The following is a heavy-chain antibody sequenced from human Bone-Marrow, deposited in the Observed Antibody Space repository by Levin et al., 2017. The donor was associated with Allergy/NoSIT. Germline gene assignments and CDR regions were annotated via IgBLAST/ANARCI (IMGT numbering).Heavy chain of an antibody. D-gene: IGHD6-13*01. CDR1: GDSISNYY. Sequence: SQTLSLTCTVSGDSISNYYYTWIRQPPGKGLECIGYISNSGNTNYNPSLKSRITISVDTSKNHFSLNLRSVTAADTAVYYCARMKGGPSWYHWFDPWGQGTLVTVSS. J-gene: IGHJ5*02. CDR2: ISNSGNT. V-gene: IGHV4-59*01. CDR3: ARMKGGPSWYHWFDP.